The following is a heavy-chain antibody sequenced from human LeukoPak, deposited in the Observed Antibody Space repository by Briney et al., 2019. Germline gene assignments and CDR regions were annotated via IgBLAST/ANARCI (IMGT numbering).Heavy chain of an antibody. D-gene: IGHD4-11*01. J-gene: IGHJ5*02. CDR2: IYPGDSDT. V-gene: IGHV5-51*01. CDR3: ARGGRPLTRDLDP. Sequence: GESLKISCKGSGYSFTSYWIGWVRQMPGKGLEWMGIIYPGDSDTIYSPSFQGQVTISADKSISTAYLQWSSLKASDTAMYYCARGGRPLTRDLDPWGQGALVTVSS. CDR1: GYSFTSYW.